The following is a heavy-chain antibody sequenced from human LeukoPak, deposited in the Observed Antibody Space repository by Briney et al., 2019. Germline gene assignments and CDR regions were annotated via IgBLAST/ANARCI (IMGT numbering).Heavy chain of an antibody. CDR1: GGSISSYY. J-gene: IGHJ4*02. CDR2: IYHSGST. V-gene: IGHV4-59*08. D-gene: IGHD5-12*01. Sequence: SETLSLTCTVSGGSISSYYWSWIRQPPGKGLEWIGSIYHSGSTYYNPSLKSRVTISVDTSKNQFSLKLSSVTAADTAVYYCARSFGIVAHDYWGQGTLVTVSS. CDR3: ARSFGIVAHDY.